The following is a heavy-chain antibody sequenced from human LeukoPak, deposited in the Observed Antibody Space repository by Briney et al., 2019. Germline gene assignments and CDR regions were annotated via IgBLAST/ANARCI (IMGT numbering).Heavy chain of an antibody. V-gene: IGHV3-13*04. CDR2: IGTAGDT. Sequence: GGSLRLSCAAFGFTFSSYDMHWVPQATGKSLEWVSAIGTAGDTYYPGSVKGRFTISRENAKNSLYLQMNSLRAGDTAVYYCASGRPDYGMDVWGQGTTVTVSS. J-gene: IGHJ6*02. CDR3: ASGRPDYGMDV. CDR1: GFTFSSYD.